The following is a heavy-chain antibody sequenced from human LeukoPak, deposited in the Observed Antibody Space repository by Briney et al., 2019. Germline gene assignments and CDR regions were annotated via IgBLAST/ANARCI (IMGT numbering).Heavy chain of an antibody. Sequence: GGSLRLSCAASGFTFSSYWMSWVRQAPGKGLEWVANIKQDGSEKYYVDSVKGRFTISRDNAKNSLYLQMNSLRAEDTAVYYCARTIVGATKGYFQHWGQGTPVTVSS. CDR3: ARTIVGATKGYFQH. D-gene: IGHD1-26*01. J-gene: IGHJ1*01. CDR2: IKQDGSEK. V-gene: IGHV3-7*01. CDR1: GFTFSSYW.